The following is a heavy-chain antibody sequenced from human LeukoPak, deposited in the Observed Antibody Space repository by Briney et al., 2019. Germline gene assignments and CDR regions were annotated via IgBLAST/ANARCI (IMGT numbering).Heavy chain of an antibody. D-gene: IGHD6-19*01. Sequence: GGSLRLSCAASGFTFSDYYMSWIRQAPGKGLQWLAYSSTSGSITYYADSVKGRFTISRDNAKNTLYMLMNSLRAEDTAVYYCARDHLSSGSSPDYYYYYYMDVWAKGTTVTISS. CDR1: GFTFSDYY. J-gene: IGHJ6*03. CDR3: ARDHLSSGSSPDYYYYYYMDV. V-gene: IGHV3-11*04. CDR2: SSTSGSIT.